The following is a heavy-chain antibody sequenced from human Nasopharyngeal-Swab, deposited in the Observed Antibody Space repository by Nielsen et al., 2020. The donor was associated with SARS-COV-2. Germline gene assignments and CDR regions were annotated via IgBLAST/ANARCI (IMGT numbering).Heavy chain of an antibody. Sequence: SETLSLTCAVYGGSFSGYYWSWIRQPPGKGLEWIGEINHSGSTNYNPSLKSRVTISVDTSKNQFSLKLSSVTAADTAVYYCARGFKGRASYMDVWGKGTTVTVSS. D-gene: IGHD3-16*01. V-gene: IGHV4-34*01. CDR1: GGSFSGYY. J-gene: IGHJ6*03. CDR3: ARGFKGRASYMDV. CDR2: INHSGST.